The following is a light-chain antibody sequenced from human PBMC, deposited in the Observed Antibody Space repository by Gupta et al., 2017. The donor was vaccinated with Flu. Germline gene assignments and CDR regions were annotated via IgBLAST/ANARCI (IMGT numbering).Light chain of an antibody. CDR2: AAS. J-gene: IGKJ5*01. CDR1: QSISSY. CDR3: QQSDSTPPL. Sequence: PSSLSASVGDRVTITCRASQSISSYLNWYQQKPGKAPKLLIYAASSLQSGVPSRFSGSGSGTDFTLTISRLQPEDFATYYCQQSDSTPPLFGQGTRLEIK. V-gene: IGKV1-39*01.